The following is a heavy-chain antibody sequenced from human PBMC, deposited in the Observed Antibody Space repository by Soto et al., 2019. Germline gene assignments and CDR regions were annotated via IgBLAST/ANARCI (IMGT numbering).Heavy chain of an antibody. CDR1: GYTFTSYG. Sequence: GASVKVSCKASGYTFTSYGISWVRQAPGQGLEWMGWISAYNGNTNYAQKLQGRVTMTTDTSTSTAYMELRSLRSDDTAVYYCARDPSPDSSGYYSDYWGRGTLVTVS. CDR2: ISAYNGNT. D-gene: IGHD3-22*01. V-gene: IGHV1-18*01. CDR3: ARDPSPDSSGYYSDY. J-gene: IGHJ4*02.